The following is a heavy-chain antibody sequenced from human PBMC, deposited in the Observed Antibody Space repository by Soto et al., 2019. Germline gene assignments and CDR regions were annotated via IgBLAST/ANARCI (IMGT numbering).Heavy chain of an antibody. CDR3: ADVRVFGVVEMDV. V-gene: IGHV1-69*12. CDR2: IIPIFGTA. CDR1: GGTFSSYA. Sequence: QVQLVQSGAEVKKPGSSVKVSCKASGGTFSSYAISWVRQAPGQGLEWMGGIIPIFGTANYAQKFQGRVTITAAESTSKAYRELSRLRSEDTAVYYCADVRVFGVVEMDVWGQGPTVTVSS. J-gene: IGHJ6*02. D-gene: IGHD3-3*01.